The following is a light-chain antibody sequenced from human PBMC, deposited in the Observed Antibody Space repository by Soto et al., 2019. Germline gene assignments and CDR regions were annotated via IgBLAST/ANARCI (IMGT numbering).Light chain of an antibody. CDR1: SSNIGAGYD. V-gene: IGLV1-40*01. CDR2: GNS. Sequence: QPVLTQPPSVSGAPGQRVTISCTGSSSNIGAGYDVHWYQQLPGTAPKLLIYGNSNRPSGVPDRFSGSKSGTSASLAITGLRGGDGADYYCQSYDSSVRVSVFGGGTKLPAL. CDR3: QSYDSSVRVSV. J-gene: IGLJ2*01.